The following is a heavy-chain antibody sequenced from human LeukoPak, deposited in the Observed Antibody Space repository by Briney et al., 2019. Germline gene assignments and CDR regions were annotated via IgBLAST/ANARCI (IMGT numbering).Heavy chain of an antibody. CDR3: ARGGAGDYGDYSAFDI. J-gene: IGHJ3*02. D-gene: IGHD4-17*01. Sequence: ASVKVSCKASGYTFTDYFMNWVRQAPGQGLEWMGWINPNTGGTNSAQKFQGRVTMTRDTSIGTAYMELRSLRSDETALYYCARGGAGDYGDYSAFDIWGQGTMATVSS. CDR1: GYTFTDYF. CDR2: INPNTGGT. V-gene: IGHV1-2*02.